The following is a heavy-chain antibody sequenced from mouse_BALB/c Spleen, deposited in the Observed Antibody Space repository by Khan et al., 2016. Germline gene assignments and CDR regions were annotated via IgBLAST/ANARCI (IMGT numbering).Heavy chain of an antibody. Sequence: EVQLQESGPGLVKPSQSLSLTCSVTGYSITSVYYWNWIRQFPGNKLEWMGYISYDGTNNYNPSLKNRISITRDTSKNQFFLKLISVTTEDTATYYCASMSTSGSFDYWGQGTTLTVSS. V-gene: IGHV3-6*02. J-gene: IGHJ2*01. D-gene: IGHD2-4*01. CDR3: ASMSTSGSFDY. CDR1: GYSITSVYY. CDR2: ISYDGTN.